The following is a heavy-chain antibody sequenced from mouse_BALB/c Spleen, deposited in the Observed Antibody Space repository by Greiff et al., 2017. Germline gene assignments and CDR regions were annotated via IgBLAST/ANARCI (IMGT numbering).Heavy chain of an antibody. Sequence: EVQLQQSGPELVKPGASVKIPCKASGYTFTDYNMDWVKQSHGKSLEWIGDINPNNGGTIYNQKFKGKATLTVDKSSSTAYMELRSLTSEDTAVYYCARWRYDVYYFDYWGQGTTLTVSS. J-gene: IGHJ2*01. D-gene: IGHD2-14*01. CDR1: GYTFTDYN. V-gene: IGHV1-18*01. CDR2: INPNNGGT. CDR3: ARWRYDVYYFDY.